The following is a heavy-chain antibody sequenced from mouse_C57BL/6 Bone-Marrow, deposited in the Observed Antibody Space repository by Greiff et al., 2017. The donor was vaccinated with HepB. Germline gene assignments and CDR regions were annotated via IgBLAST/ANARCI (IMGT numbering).Heavy chain of an antibody. J-gene: IGHJ4*01. V-gene: IGHV3-6*01. CDR3: AREGSSFYYYAMDY. CDR1: GYSITSGYY. CDR2: ISYDGSN. Sequence: EVKLQESGPGLVKPSQSLSLTCSVTGYSITSGYYWNWIRQFPGTKLEWMGYISYDGSNNYNPSLKNRISITRDTSKNQFFLKLNSVTTEDTATYYCAREGSSFYYYAMDYWGQGTSVTVSS. D-gene: IGHD1-1*01.